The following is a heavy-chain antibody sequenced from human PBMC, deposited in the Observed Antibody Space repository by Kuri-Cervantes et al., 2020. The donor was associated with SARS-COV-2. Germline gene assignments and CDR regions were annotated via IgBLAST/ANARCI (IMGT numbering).Heavy chain of an antibody. CDR2: IWYDGSNK. CDR3: ARVPYYYDSTVLDV. J-gene: IGHJ6*02. Sequence: GGSLRLSCAASGFTFSSYGMHWVRQAPGKGLEWVAVIWYDGSNKYYADSVKGRFTISRDNSKNTLYLQMNSLRAEDTAVYYCARVPYYYDSTVLDVWGQGTTVTVSS. CDR1: GFTFSSYG. V-gene: IGHV3-33*08. D-gene: IGHD3-22*01.